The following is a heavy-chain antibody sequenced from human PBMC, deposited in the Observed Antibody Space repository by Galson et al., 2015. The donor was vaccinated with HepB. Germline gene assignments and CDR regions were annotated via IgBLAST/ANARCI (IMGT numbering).Heavy chain of an antibody. D-gene: IGHD4-17*01. Sequence: SLRLSCAASGFTFSSYWMSWVRQAPGKGLEWVANIKQDGSEKYYVDSVKGRFTISRDNAKNSLYLQMNSLRAEDTAVYYCARYADYGDYVLEGYRSLFDYWGQGTLVTVSS. CDR2: IKQDGSEK. CDR3: ARYADYGDYVLEGYRSLFDY. V-gene: IGHV3-7*03. CDR1: GFTFSSYW. J-gene: IGHJ4*02.